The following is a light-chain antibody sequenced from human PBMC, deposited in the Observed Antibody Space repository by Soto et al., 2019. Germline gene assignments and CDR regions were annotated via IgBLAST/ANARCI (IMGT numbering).Light chain of an antibody. CDR1: SSNIGSNV. V-gene: IGLV1-44*01. J-gene: IGLJ1*01. CDR3: ATWDDSLNGYV. CDR2: SNN. Sequence: VLTQPPSASGTPGQRVTISCSGSSSNIGSNVVNWFQQLPGTAPKLRIYSNNQRPSGVPDRFSGSKSGTSASLAISGLQSEXEADYYCATWDDSLNGYVFGTXTKVTV.